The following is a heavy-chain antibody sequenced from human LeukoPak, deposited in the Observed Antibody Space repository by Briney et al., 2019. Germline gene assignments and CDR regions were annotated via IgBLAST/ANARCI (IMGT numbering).Heavy chain of an antibody. J-gene: IGHJ4*02. CDR1: GFTFSGSA. Sequence: QPGGSLRLSCAASGFTFSGSAMHWLRQASGKGLEWVGRIRSKANSYATAYAASVKGRFTISRDDSKNTAYLQMNSLKTEDTAVYYCTRLAGEIAVAYYFDYWGQGTLVTVSS. D-gene: IGHD6-19*01. CDR3: TRLAGEIAVAYYFDY. CDR2: IRSKANSYAT. V-gene: IGHV3-73*01.